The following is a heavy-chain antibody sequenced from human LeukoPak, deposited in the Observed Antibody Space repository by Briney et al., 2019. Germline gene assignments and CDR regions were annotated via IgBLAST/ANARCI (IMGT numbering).Heavy chain of an antibody. D-gene: IGHD3-10*01. J-gene: IGHJ4*02. CDR1: GFTFSSYA. V-gene: IGHV3-30-3*01. CDR3: ARDRDDVIDY. Sequence: PGRSLRLSCAASGFTFSSYAMHWVRQAPGKGLEWVAVISYDGSNKYYADSVKGRFTISRDNFKNTLYLQMNSLRAEDTAVYYCARDRDDVIDYWGQGTLVTVSS. CDR2: ISYDGSNK.